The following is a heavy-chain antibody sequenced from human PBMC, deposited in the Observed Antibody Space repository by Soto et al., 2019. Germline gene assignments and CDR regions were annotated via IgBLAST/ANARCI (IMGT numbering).Heavy chain of an antibody. J-gene: IGHJ1*01. D-gene: IGHD4-17*01. Sequence: QVQLVQSGPALKRPGASMKVSCKASGYTFTSYGISWVRQAPGQGLEWMAWISPLKGRTQYSQKAQGRVTLSTDTSSNTAYMEMTTHRVDDTAVYYCAMDYGDRPEYFKHWGQGTLVTVS. CDR3: AMDYGDRPEYFKH. CDR1: GYTFTSYG. V-gene: IGHV1-18*04. CDR2: ISPLKGRT.